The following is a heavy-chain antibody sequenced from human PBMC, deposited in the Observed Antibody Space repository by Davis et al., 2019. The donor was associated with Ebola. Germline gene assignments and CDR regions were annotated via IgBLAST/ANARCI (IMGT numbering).Heavy chain of an antibody. V-gene: IGHV4-34*01. Sequence: MPSETLSLTCAVYGGSFSGYYWSWIRQPPGKGLEWIGEINHSGSTNYNPSLKSRVTISVDTSKNQFSLKLSSVTAADTAVYYCARGRQSYYYYYMDVWGKRTTVTVSS. CDR3: ARGRQSYYYYYMDV. CDR2: INHSGST. CDR1: GGSFSGYY. J-gene: IGHJ6*03. D-gene: IGHD1-1*01.